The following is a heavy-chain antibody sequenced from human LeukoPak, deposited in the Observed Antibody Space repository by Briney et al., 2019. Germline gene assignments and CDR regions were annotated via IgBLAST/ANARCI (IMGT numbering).Heavy chain of an antibody. J-gene: IGHJ4*02. V-gene: IGHV3-7*01. Sequence: GGSLRLSCAASGFTFSSYWMSWVRQAPGKGLEWVANIKQDGSEKYYVDSVKGRFTISRDNAENSLYLQMNSLRAEDTAVYYCARAGLLWFGEFGYYFDYWGQGTLVTVSS. CDR3: ARAGLLWFGEFGYYFDY. CDR2: IKQDGSEK. D-gene: IGHD3-10*01. CDR1: GFTFSSYW.